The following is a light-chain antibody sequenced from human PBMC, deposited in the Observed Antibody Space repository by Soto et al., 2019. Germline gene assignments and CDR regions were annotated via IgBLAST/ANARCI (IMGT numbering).Light chain of an antibody. CDR1: QSISSA. V-gene: IGKV1D-13*01. Sequence: QMTQSPSSVSASVGERXTITCRASQSISSALAWYQQKPGKATKLLIYDASSLESGVPSRFSGSGSGTDFTLTISSLQPEDFATYYCQQFNNYITFGQGTRLEIK. J-gene: IGKJ5*01. CDR2: DAS. CDR3: QQFNNYIT.